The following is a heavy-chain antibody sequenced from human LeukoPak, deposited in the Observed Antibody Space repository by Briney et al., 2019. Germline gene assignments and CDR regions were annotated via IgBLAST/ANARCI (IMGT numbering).Heavy chain of an antibody. CDR3: ARSHDSSGYDWFDP. CDR1: GYTFTSYG. D-gene: IGHD3-22*01. J-gene: IGHJ5*02. V-gene: IGHV1-18*01. CDR2: ISAYNGNT. Sequence: ASVKVSCKASGYTFTSYGISWVRQAPGQGLEWMGWISAYNGNTNYAQKLQGRVTMTTDTPTSTAYMELRSLRSDDTAVYYCARSHDSSGYDWFDPWGQGTLVTVSS.